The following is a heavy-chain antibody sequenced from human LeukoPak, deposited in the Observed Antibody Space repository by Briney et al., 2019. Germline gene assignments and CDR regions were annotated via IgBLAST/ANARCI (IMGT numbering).Heavy chain of an antibody. Sequence: ASVKVSCKASGYTFTGYYMHWVRQAPGQGLEWMGWINPNSGGTNYAQKFQGGVTMTRDTSISTAYMELRSLRSDDTAVYYCARDRGTNSYSSGWYVFDYWGQGTLVTVSS. V-gene: IGHV1-2*02. CDR1: GYTFTGYY. D-gene: IGHD6-19*01. CDR3: ARDRGTNSYSSGWYVFDY. J-gene: IGHJ4*02. CDR2: INPNSGGT.